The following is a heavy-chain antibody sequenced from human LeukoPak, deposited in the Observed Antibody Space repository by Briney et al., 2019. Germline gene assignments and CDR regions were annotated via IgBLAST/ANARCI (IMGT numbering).Heavy chain of an antibody. D-gene: IGHD6-13*01. V-gene: IGHV3-11*04. CDR1: GFTFSDSY. J-gene: IGHJ4*02. CDR2: ISNSGDSI. Sequence: GGSLRLSCAASGFTFSDSYMTWIRQAPGKGLEWVSFISNSGDSIYYADSVKGRFTTSRDNAKNSLFLQMNSLRAEDTAVYYCARGGYSSSWYIFDYWGQGTLVTVSS. CDR3: ARGGYSSSWYIFDY.